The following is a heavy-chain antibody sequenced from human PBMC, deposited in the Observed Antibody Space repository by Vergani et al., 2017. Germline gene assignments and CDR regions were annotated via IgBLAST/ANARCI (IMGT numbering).Heavy chain of an antibody. D-gene: IGHD1-1*01. J-gene: IGHJ6*02. CDR2: ISPGASTV. V-gene: IGHV3-11*04. CDR3: AKNPGISTTRHYYAMDV. CDR1: GFKFSDHY. Sequence: LEESGGGSVKPGGSLRLSCAASGFKFSDHYMSWIRQAPGKGLEWVSHISPGASTVSDSVTGRFTVSRDNDNNSLTLDMTTLRVEDTAVYYCAKNPGISTTRHYYAMDVWGQGTTVTVSS.